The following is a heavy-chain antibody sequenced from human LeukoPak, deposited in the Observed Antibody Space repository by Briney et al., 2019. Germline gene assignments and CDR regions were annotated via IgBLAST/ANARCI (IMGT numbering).Heavy chain of an antibody. CDR3: ARSIRRGGYCFDY. Sequence: GGSLRLSCAASGFTFSSYSMNWVRQAPGKGLDWVSSISSSSSYIYYADSVKGRFTISRDNAKNSLYLQMNSLRAEDTAVYYCARSIRRGGYCFDYWGQGTLSPSPQ. D-gene: IGHD5-24*01. CDR1: GFTFSSYS. CDR2: ISSSSSYI. V-gene: IGHV3-21*01. J-gene: IGHJ4*02.